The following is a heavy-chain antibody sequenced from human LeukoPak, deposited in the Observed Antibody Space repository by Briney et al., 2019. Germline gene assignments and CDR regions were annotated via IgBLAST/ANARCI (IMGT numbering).Heavy chain of an antibody. CDR3: AREGDLSWFDP. CDR1: GGTFSSYA. D-gene: IGHD3-10*01. Sequence: GASVKVSCKASGGTFSSYAISWVRQAPGQGLEWMGWINPNSGGTNYAQKFQGRVTMTRDTSISTAYMELSRLRSDDTAVYYCAREGDLSWFDPWGQGTLVTVSS. J-gene: IGHJ5*02. CDR2: INPNSGGT. V-gene: IGHV1-2*02.